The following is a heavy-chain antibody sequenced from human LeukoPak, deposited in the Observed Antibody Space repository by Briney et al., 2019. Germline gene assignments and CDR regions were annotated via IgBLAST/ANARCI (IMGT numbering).Heavy chain of an antibody. CDR1: GGTFSSYA. Sequence: SVKVSCKASGGTFSSYAVSWVRQAPGQGLEWMGGIIPIFGTANYAQKFQGRVTITADESTSTAYMELSSLRYEDTAVYYCARRRYYDYVWGSFDYWGQGTLVTVSS. V-gene: IGHV1-69*13. CDR3: ARRRYYDYVWGSFDY. D-gene: IGHD3-16*01. CDR2: IIPIFGTA. J-gene: IGHJ4*02.